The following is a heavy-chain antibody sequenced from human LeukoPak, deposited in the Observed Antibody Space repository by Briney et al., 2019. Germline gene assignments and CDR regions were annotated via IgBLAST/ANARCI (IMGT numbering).Heavy chain of an antibody. CDR2: IWNNGNNR. CDR3: ARDSVGVPTDFDY. J-gene: IGHJ4*02. CDR1: GFTFNTYT. V-gene: IGHV3-33*08. D-gene: IGHD1-26*01. Sequence: GGSLRLSCAASGFTFNTYTMNWVRQAPGKGLEWVAVIWNNGNNRYAGSVRGRFTISRDDSKNTLYLQMDSLRAEDTAVYYCARDSVGVPTDFDYWGQGTLVTVSS.